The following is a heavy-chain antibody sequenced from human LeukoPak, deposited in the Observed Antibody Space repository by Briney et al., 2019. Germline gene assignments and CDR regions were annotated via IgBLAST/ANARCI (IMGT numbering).Heavy chain of an antibody. J-gene: IGHJ4*02. CDR3: ARGGYDSSGYYSFDY. V-gene: IGHV1-69*13. CDR1: GGTFSSYA. Sequence: SVTVSCKASGGTFSSYAISWVRQAPGQGLEWMGGIITIFGTANYAQKFQGRVTITADESTSTAYMELSSLRSEDTAVYYWARGGYDSSGYYSFDYWGQGTLVTVSS. CDR2: IITIFGTA. D-gene: IGHD3-22*01.